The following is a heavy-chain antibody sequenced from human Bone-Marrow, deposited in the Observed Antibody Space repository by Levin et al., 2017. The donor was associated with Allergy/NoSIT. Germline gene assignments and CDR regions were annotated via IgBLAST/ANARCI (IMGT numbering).Heavy chain of an antibody. Sequence: PSETLSLTCTVSGGSISSYYWSWIRQPPGKGLEWIGYIYYSGSTNYNPSLKSRVTISVDTSKNQFSLKLSSVTAADTAVYYCARDRAYDILTGYSEYYFDYWGQGTLVTVSS. V-gene: IGHV4-59*01. J-gene: IGHJ4*02. CDR3: ARDRAYDILTGYSEYYFDY. CDR1: GGSISSYY. D-gene: IGHD3-9*01. CDR2: IYYSGST.